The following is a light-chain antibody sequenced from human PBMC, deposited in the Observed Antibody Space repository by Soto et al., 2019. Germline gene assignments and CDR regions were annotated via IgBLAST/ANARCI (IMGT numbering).Light chain of an antibody. CDR2: AAS. J-gene: IGKJ1*01. Sequence: DIQMTQSPSTLSASIGDRVTITCRASQTISDWLAWHQQKPGKAPKLLIYAASSLQSGVPSRFSGSGSGTDFTLTISSLQPDDFATYYCLQDYTYPLTFGQGTKVDIK. CDR3: LQDYTYPLT. CDR1: QTISDW. V-gene: IGKV1-5*01.